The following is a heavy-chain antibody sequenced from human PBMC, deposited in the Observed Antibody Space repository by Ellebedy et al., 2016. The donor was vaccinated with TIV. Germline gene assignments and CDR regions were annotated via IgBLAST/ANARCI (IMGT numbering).Heavy chain of an antibody. CDR1: GYTLMSYG. CDR3: ARGFRYESGRWPLDY. CDR2: VSPYDGNT. Sequence: AALVKVSCKASGYTLMSYGICWVRQAPGQGLEWMGWVSPYDGNTNYAQKFQGRVTLTIDTFTGTGYLELRNLRSDDTALYYCARGFRYESGRWPLDYWGQGALVAVSS. D-gene: IGHD4-23*01. J-gene: IGHJ4*02. V-gene: IGHV1-18*01.